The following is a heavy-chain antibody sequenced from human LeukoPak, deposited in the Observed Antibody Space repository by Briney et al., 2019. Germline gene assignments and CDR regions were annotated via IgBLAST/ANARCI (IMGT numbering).Heavy chain of an antibody. CDR2: VYYSGGT. Sequence: SETLSLTCAVSGASISSSIHYWGWVRQPPGKGLEWIGSVYYSGGTYYNPSLESRLTISVDTSNNRFSLKLKSVTAADTAVFYCARVTTGSTTLDPWRQGILVPVPS. CDR3: ARVTTGSTTLDP. V-gene: IGHV4-39*02. D-gene: IGHD1-1*01. CDR1: GASISSSIHY. J-gene: IGHJ5*01.